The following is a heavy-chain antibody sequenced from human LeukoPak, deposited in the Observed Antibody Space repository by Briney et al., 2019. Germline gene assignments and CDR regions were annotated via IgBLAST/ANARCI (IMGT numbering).Heavy chain of an antibody. CDR2: ISIHKGNT. J-gene: IGHJ5*02. Sequence: ASVKVSCKASGYTFTSFGITWVRQAPGQGLEWMGWISIHKGNTNYAQNLQGRVTMTSDTSTSTAYMELRSLRSDDTAIYYCARDLGSQNWFDPWGQGTLVIVSS. V-gene: IGHV1-18*01. D-gene: IGHD6-13*01. CDR3: ARDLGSQNWFDP. CDR1: GYTFTSFG.